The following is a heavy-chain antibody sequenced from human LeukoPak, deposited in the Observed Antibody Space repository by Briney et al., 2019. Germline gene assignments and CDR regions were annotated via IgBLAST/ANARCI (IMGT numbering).Heavy chain of an antibody. Sequence: SETLSLTCTVSGGSISSSSYYWGWIRQPPGKGLEWIGSIYYSGSTYYNPSLKSRVTISVDTSKNQFSLKLSSVTAADTAVYYCARDYGAAMVWSDRRYFDYWGQGTLVTVSS. CDR1: GGSISSSSYY. CDR2: IYYSGST. J-gene: IGHJ4*02. V-gene: IGHV4-39*07. D-gene: IGHD3-3*01. CDR3: ARDYGAAMVWSDRRYFDY.